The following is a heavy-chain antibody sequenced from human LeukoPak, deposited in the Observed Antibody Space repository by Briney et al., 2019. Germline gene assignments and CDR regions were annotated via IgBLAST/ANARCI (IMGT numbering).Heavy chain of an antibody. V-gene: IGHV5-51*01. D-gene: IGHD2-8*02. CDR2: IYPGDSDT. CDR1: GYSFTNYW. CDR3: ATATGLSGSVEY. J-gene: IGHJ4*02. Sequence: GESLKISCKGSGYSFTNYWIGWVRQMPGQGLEWMGIIYPGDSDTRYSPSFQGQVTISVDKSINTAYLQWSSLKASDTAMNYCATATGLSGSVEYWGQGTLVTVSS.